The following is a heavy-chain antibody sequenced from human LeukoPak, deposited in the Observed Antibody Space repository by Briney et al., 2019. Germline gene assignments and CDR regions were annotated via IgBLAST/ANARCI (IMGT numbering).Heavy chain of an antibody. CDR3: ASYYASGVSAYDYFGMDV. CDR2: MYHNRGT. CDR1: GYSISSGYY. V-gene: IGHV4-38-2*01. Sequence: SETLSLTCAVSGYSISSGYYWGWIRQPPGKGLEWIGSMYHNRGTYYNPSLKSRVTISMDTSENQFSLRLSSVTAADTAVYYCASYYASGVSAYDYFGMDVWGKGTTVTVSS. J-gene: IGHJ6*04. D-gene: IGHD3-10*01.